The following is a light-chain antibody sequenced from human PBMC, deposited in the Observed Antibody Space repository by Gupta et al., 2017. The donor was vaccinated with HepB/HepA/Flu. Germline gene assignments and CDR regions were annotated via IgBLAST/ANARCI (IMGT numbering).Light chain of an antibody. CDR3: QQYGSSSLT. Sequence: EIVLTQSPGTLSLSPGERATLSCRASQSVSSSYLAWYQQKPGQAPRLLIYGASSRATGIPHGFSGSGSGTDFTLTISRLEPEDIAVYYCQQYGSSSLTFGQGTKVEIK. V-gene: IGKV3-20*01. CDR2: GAS. CDR1: QSVSSSY. J-gene: IGKJ1*01.